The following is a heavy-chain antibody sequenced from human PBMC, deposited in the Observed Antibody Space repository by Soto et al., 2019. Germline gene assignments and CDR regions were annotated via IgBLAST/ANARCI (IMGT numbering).Heavy chain of an antibody. CDR2: ISSSGSTI. CDR3: ARDPPYSGPRYYFDY. V-gene: IGHV3-11*01. CDR1: GFTFSDYY. D-gene: IGHD5-12*01. J-gene: IGHJ4*02. Sequence: GGSLRLSCAASGFTFSDYYMSWISQAPGKGLEWVSYISSSGSTIYYADSVKGRFTISRDNAMNSLYLQMNSLRAEDTAVYYCARDPPYSGPRYYFDYWGQGTLVTVSS.